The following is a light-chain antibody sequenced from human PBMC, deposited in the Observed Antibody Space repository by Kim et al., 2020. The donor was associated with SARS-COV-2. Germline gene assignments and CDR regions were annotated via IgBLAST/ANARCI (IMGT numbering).Light chain of an antibody. CDR2: RNN. CDR1: DNNVGKQG. CDR3: SAWASSLSAWV. V-gene: IGLV10-54*04. J-gene: IGLJ3*02. Sequence: RQNTTLACDGGDNNVGKQGAVWVPQHQGHPPKLLSYRNNNRPSGISERFSASRSGNTASLTITGLQPEDEADYYCSAWASSLSAWVFGGGTQLTVL.